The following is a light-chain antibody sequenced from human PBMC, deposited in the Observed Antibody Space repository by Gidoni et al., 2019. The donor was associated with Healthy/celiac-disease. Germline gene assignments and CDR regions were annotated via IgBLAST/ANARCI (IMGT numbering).Light chain of an antibody. CDR3: MQALQTPT. Sequence: DIVMTQSPLSLPVTPGEPASISCRSSQSLLHSNGYNYLDWYLQKQGQSPQLLIYLGSNRASGVPDRFSGSGSGTDFTLKISRVEAEDVGVYYCMQALQTPTFXXXTKVEIK. CDR1: QSLLHSNGYNY. J-gene: IGKJ1*01. V-gene: IGKV2-28*01. CDR2: LGS.